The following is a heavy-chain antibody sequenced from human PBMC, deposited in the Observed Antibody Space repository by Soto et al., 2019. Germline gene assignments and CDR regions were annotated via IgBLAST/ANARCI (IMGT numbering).Heavy chain of an antibody. CDR2: TKSDGSGT. V-gene: IGHV3-74*01. J-gene: IGHJ6*04. CDR1: GFTFSNYW. D-gene: IGHD3-10*01. Sequence: EVQLVESGGGLLQPGGSLTLSCTASGFTFSNYWMHWVRQAPGQGLVWVSRTKSDGSGTSYTDSVKGRFTISRDNAYNPLYLQMSTLRAEDTAVYYCARGGFDYGPGRMDVWGKGTTVIVSS. CDR3: ARGGFDYGPGRMDV.